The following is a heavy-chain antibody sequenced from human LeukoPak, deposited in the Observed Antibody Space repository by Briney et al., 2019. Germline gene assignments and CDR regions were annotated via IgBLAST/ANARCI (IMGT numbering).Heavy chain of an antibody. J-gene: IGHJ4*02. CDR2: INPSGGST. CDR1: GYTFTSYY. Sequence: PAASVKVSCKASGYTFTSYYIHWVRQAPGQGLEWMGIINPSGGSTNYAQKFQERVTITRDMSTSTAYMELSSLRSEDTAVYYCAAAGDSSIFVFDYWGQGTLVTVSS. D-gene: IGHD3-22*01. V-gene: IGHV1-46*01. CDR3: AAAGDSSIFVFDY.